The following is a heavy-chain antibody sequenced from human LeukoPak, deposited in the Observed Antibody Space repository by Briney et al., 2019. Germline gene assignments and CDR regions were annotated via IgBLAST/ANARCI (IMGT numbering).Heavy chain of an antibody. CDR2: ISYDGSLK. CDR3: ARVSLERQLWLPFDY. Sequence: LPGGSLRLSCAGSGFTFSNYGIHWVRQAPGKGLEWVTAISYDGSLKYYADSVRGRFTISRDNSKNTLYLQMNSLRTDDTAVYYCARVSLERQLWLPFDYWGQGTLVTVSS. CDR1: GFTFSNYG. D-gene: IGHD5-18*01. J-gene: IGHJ4*02. V-gene: IGHV3-30*03.